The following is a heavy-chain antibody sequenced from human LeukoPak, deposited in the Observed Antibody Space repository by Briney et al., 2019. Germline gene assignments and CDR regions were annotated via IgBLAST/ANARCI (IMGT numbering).Heavy chain of an antibody. V-gene: IGHV4-39*01. J-gene: IGHJ3*02. CDR3: VRHRIDVPHDI. CDR1: GGSISSSSYY. D-gene: IGHD2-15*01. Sequence: SETLSLTCTVSGGSISSSSYYWGWIRQPPGKGLEWIGSIYYSGSTYYNPSLKSRVTISVDTSKNQFSLKLSSVTAADTAVYYCVRHRIDVPHDIWGQGTMVTVSS. CDR2: IYYSGST.